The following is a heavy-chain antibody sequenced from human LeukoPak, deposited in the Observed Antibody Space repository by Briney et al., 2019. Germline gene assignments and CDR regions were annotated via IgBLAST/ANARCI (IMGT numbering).Heavy chain of an antibody. CDR3: ARDFGWLSGFDN. CDR2: IVGSSST. V-gene: IGHV3-21*01. Sequence: GGSLRLSCAASGFTFSNFAMTWVRQAPGKGLEWVSSIVGSSSTYYADSLKGRFTISRDNSKNTLYLQMNSLRAEDTAVYYCARDFGWLSGFDNWGQGTLVTVSS. J-gene: IGHJ4*02. D-gene: IGHD3-9*01. CDR1: GFTFSNFA.